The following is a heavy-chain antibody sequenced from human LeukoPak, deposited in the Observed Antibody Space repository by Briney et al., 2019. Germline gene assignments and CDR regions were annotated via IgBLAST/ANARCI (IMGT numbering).Heavy chain of an antibody. J-gene: IGHJ3*02. CDR2: INSDGSST. CDR3: ARRSAAKDAFDI. CDR1: GFTFSSYG. V-gene: IGHV3-74*01. D-gene: IGHD6-25*01. Sequence: PGGSLRLSCVASGFTFSSYGMHWVRQAPGKGLVWVSRINSDGSSTSYADPVKGRFTISRDNAKNTLYLQMNSLRAEDTAVYYCARRSAAKDAFDIWGQGTMVTVSS.